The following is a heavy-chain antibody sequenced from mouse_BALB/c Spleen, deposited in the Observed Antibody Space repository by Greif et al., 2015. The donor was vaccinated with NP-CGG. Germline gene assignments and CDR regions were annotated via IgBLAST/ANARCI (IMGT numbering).Heavy chain of an antibody. D-gene: IGHD4-1*01. V-gene: IGHV14-3*02. Sequence: VQLQQSGAELVKPGASVKLSCTASGFNIKDTYMHWVKQRPEQGLEWIGRIDPANGSTKYDPKFQGKATITADTSSNTAYLQLSSLTSEDAAVYYCARGGGTDFDYWGQGTTLTVSS. CDR2: IDPANGST. CDR1: GFNIKDTY. CDR3: ARGGGTDFDY. J-gene: IGHJ2*01.